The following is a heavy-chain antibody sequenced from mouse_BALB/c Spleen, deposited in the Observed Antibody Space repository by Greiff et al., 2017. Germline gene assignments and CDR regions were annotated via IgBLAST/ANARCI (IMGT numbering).Heavy chain of an antibody. Sequence: VKVVESGPGLVQPSQSLSITCTVSGFSLTSYGVHWVRQSPGKGLEWLGVIWSGGSTDYNAAFISRLSISKDNSKSQVFFKMNSLQANDTAIYYCARDVGFSLNWGFAYWGQGTLVTVSA. J-gene: IGHJ3*01. CDR2: IWSGGST. D-gene: IGHD4-1*01. CDR3: ARDVGFSLNWGFAY. V-gene: IGHV2-2*02. CDR1: GFSLTSYG.